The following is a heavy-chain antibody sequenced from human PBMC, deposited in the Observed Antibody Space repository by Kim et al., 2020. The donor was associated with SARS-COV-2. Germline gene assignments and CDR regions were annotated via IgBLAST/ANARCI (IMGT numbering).Heavy chain of an antibody. J-gene: IGHJ5*01. V-gene: IGHV3-30*18. CDR3: AKDPNYGSGSLNWFDS. CDR2: ISYDGSNI. D-gene: IGHD3-10*01. CDR1: GFSFSSYG. Sequence: GGSLRLSCAASGFSFSSYGMHWVRQAPGKGLEWVAVISYDGSNIYYADSVKGRFSISRDNSKNTLYLQMNSLRAEDTAVYFCAKDPNYGSGSLNWFDSWGQGTVVTVSS.